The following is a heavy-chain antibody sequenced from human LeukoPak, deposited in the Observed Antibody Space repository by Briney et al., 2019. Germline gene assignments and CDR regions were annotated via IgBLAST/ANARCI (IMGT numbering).Heavy chain of an antibody. J-gene: IGHJ5*02. V-gene: IGHV4-4*07. D-gene: IGHD1-7*01. CDR3: AREIGTSRWFDP. CDR1: GGSISSYY. CDR2: IYTSGST. Sequence: PSETLSLTCTVSGGSISSYYWSWIRQPAGKGLEWIGRIYTSGSTNYNPSLKSRVTMSLDTSANRFSLNLTSVTAADTAVYYCAREIGTSRWFDPWGQGTLVTVSS.